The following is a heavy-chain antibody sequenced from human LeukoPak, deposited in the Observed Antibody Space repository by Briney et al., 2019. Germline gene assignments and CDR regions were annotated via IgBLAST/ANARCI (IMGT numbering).Heavy chain of an antibody. D-gene: IGHD3-10*01. J-gene: IGHJ4*02. V-gene: IGHV4-38-2*01. CDR2: IYHIGST. CDR3: ARAGWIITSGIDY. CDR1: GFSISRSYY. Sequence: RPSETLSLTCGVSGFSISRSYYWAWIRQPPGKGLEWIGTIYHIGSTYYSPSLGSRVTMSVDTSKNEFSLNLKSVTAADTAVYYCARAGWIITSGIDYWGQEALVTVSS.